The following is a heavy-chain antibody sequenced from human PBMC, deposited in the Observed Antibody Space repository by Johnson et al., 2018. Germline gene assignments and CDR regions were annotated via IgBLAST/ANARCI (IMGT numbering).Heavy chain of an antibody. CDR1: GFTFSNYG. J-gene: IGHJ3*02. D-gene: IGHD3-10*01. CDR2: IWYDGSNK. V-gene: IGHV3-33*01. CDR3: AREECGSNAFDI. Sequence: QVQLVESGGGVVQPGRSLRLSCAASGFTFSNYGMHWVRQAPGKGLEWVAVIWYDGSNKYYADSVKGRFTISRDNSKNTLYLQMNSLRAGDTAGYYCAREECGSNAFDIWGQGTMVTVSS.